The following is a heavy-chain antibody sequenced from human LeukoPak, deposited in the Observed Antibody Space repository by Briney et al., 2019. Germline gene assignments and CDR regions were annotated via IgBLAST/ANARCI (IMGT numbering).Heavy chain of an antibody. CDR3: ARGPRYDILTGYYPGNSDY. CDR1: GYTFTGYY. J-gene: IGHJ4*02. D-gene: IGHD3-9*01. V-gene: IGHV1-2*02. CDR2: INPNSGGT. Sequence: ASVKVSCKASGYTFTGYYMHWVRQAPGQGLEWMGWINPNSGGTNYAQKFQGRVTMTRDTSISTAYMELSRLRSDDTAVYYCARGPRYDILTGYYPGNSDYWGQGTLVTVSS.